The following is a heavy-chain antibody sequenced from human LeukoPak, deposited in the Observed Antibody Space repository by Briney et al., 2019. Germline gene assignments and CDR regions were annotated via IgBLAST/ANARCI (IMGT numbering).Heavy chain of an antibody. Sequence: PGGSLRLSCAASGFTFSSYAMSWVRQAPRKGLEWVSAISGSGGSTYYADSVKGRFTISRDNSKNTLYLQMNSLRAEDTAVYYCTAVGGYDFWSGYIDYWGQGTLVTVSS. CDR2: ISGSGGST. CDR3: TAVGGYDFWSGYIDY. D-gene: IGHD3-3*01. J-gene: IGHJ4*02. CDR1: GFTFSSYA. V-gene: IGHV3-23*01.